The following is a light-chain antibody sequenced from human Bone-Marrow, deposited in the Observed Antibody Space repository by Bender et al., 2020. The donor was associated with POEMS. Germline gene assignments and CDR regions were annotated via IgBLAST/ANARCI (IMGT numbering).Light chain of an antibody. V-gene: IGLV2-14*03. CDR1: SSDVGGYDY. CDR2: DVT. J-gene: IGLJ3*02. CDR3: QSYDNSLGGWV. Sequence: QSALTQPASVSGSPGQSITISCTGTSSDVGGYDYVSWYQQHPGKAPKVMIFDVTNRPSGVSNRFSASKSGTSASLAITGLQAEDEGDYYCQSYDNSLGGWVFGGGTKLTVL.